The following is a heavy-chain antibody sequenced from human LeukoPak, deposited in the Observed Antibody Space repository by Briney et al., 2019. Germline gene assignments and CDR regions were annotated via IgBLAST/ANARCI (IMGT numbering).Heavy chain of an antibody. CDR3: ARDFPFHYDILTGYHRGNYYYYGMDV. CDR1: GFGFSADA. J-gene: IGHJ6*02. CDR2: ITRSGEST. Sequence: PGGSLRLSCAGSGFGFSADAMTWVRQAPGKRLEWVSCITRSGESTYYADSVKGRFTISRDNSKNTLYLQMNSLRAEDTAVYYCARDFPFHYDILTGYHRGNYYYYGMDVWGQGTTVTASS. V-gene: IGHV3-23*01. D-gene: IGHD3-9*01.